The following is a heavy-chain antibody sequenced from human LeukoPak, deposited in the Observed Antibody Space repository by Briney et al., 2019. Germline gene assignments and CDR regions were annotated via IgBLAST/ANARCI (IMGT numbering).Heavy chain of an antibody. D-gene: IGHD4-17*01. Sequence: GRSLRLSCAASGFTSSSYTMDWVRQAPGKGLEWVAVISNDGSNKYYADSVKGRFTISRDNSKNTLYLQMNSLRLEDTAVYYCARDTDGDYEVYWGQGTLVTVSS. CDR1: GFTSSSYT. CDR3: ARDTDGDYEVY. J-gene: IGHJ4*02. CDR2: ISNDGSNK. V-gene: IGHV3-30-3*01.